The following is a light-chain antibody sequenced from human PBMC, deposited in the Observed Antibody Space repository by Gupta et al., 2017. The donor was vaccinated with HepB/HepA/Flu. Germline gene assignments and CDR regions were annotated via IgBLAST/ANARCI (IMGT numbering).Light chain of an antibody. CDR1: SSDIGTYNL. CDR3: CSYAGTNTLV. V-gene: IGLV2-23*02. CDR2: EVS. Sequence: QSALTQPASLSGSPGQSITITCTGTSSDIGTYNLVSWYQQHPGEVPKLLIYEVSERPAGVSERFAGSKSGNTASLTISGLQAEDEDNYYCCSYAGTNTLVFGGGTKLTVL. J-gene: IGLJ3*02.